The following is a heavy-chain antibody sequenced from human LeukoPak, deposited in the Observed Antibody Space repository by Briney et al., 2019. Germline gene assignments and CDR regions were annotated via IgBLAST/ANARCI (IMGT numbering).Heavy chain of an antibody. CDR1: GGSINSYY. J-gene: IGHJ5*02. Sequence: SETLSLTCTVSGGSINSYYWSWIRQPAGKGLEWIGRIYTSGSTNYNPSLKSRVTMSVDTSKNQFSLKLSSVTAADTAVYYCARGRYYYDSSGFFSWGQGTLVTVSS. V-gene: IGHV4-4*07. CDR2: IYTSGST. CDR3: ARGRYYYDSSGFFS. D-gene: IGHD3-22*01.